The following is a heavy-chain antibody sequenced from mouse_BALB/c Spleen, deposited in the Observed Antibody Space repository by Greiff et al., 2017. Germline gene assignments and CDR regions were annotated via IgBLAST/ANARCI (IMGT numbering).Heavy chain of an antibody. CDR1: GFTFSSFG. Sequence: EVQLQESGGGLVQPGGSRKLSCAASGFTFSSFGMHWVRQAPEKGLEWVAYISSGSSTIYYADTVKGRFTISRDNPKNTLFLQMTSLRSEDTAMYYCARRDTYYAMDYWGQGTSVTVSS. V-gene: IGHV5-17*02. CDR3: ARRDTYYAMDY. D-gene: IGHD3-3*01. CDR2: ISSGSSTI. J-gene: IGHJ4*01.